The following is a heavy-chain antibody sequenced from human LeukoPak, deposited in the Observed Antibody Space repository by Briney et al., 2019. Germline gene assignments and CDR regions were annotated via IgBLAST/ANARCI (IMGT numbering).Heavy chain of an antibody. CDR1: GGSINSGDYH. D-gene: IGHD4-17*01. J-gene: IGHJ4*02. CDR2: ST. Sequence: SETLSLTCTVSGGSINSGDYHWSWIRQPPGKGLEWIGSTYYQPSLKSRVSISADISKNQFSLKLSSVTAADTAVYYCARGPTVTTDYWGQGTLVTVSS. CDR3: ARGPTVTTDY. V-gene: IGHV4-30-4*01.